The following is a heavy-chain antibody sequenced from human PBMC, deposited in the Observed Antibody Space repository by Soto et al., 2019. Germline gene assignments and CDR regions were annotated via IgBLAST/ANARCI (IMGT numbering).Heavy chain of an antibody. J-gene: IGHJ6*02. V-gene: IGHV3-30-3*01. D-gene: IGHD6-19*01. CDR1: GFTFSSYA. Sequence: GGSLRLSCAASGFTFSSYAMHWVRQAPGKGLEWVAVISYDGSNKYYADSVKGRFTISRDNSKNTLYLQMNSLRAEDTAVYYCARESYGSGHGNYYYGMDVWGQGTTVTVSS. CDR2: ISYDGSNK. CDR3: ARESYGSGHGNYYYGMDV.